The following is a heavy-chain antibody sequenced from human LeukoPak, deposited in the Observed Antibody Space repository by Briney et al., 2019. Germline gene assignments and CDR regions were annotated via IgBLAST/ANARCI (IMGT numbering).Heavy chain of an antibody. CDR1: GFTVSGNH. J-gene: IGHJ4*02. D-gene: IGHD4-23*01. CDR3: AGYGGFTK. Sequence: GGSLRLSCAVSGFTVSGNHVTWVRQAPGKGLAWVSTIYNTGTTNYADSVKGRFTISRDNSKNTVYLQMNSLRAEDMAIYYCAGYGGFTKWGQGTHVTVSS. V-gene: IGHV3-53*01. CDR2: IYNTGTT.